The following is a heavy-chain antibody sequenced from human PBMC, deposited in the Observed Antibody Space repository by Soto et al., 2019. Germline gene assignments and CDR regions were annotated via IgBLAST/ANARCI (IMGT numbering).Heavy chain of an antibody. Sequence: SETLSLTCTVSGGSLSSYYWSWIRQPPGKGLEWIGYIYYSGSTNYNPSLKSRVTISVDTSKNQFSLKLSSVTAADTAVYYCAREVKDIVVRTGWFDPWGQGTLVTVSS. D-gene: IGHD2-15*01. CDR1: GGSLSSYY. CDR3: AREVKDIVVRTGWFDP. J-gene: IGHJ5*02. V-gene: IGHV4-59*01. CDR2: IYYSGST.